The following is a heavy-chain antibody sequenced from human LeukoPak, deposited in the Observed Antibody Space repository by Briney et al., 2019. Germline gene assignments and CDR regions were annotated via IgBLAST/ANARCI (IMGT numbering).Heavy chain of an antibody. D-gene: IGHD2-15*01. CDR2: IWYDGSNK. CDR3: ANHCSGGSCYPY. CDR1: GLTFSNYG. V-gene: IGHV3-33*06. Sequence: PGRSLRLSCAASGLTFSNYGMRWVRQAPGKGLEWVAVIWYDGSNKYYADSVKGRFTISRDNSKNTLYLEMNSLRADDTAVYYCANHCSGGSCYPYWGQGTLVTVS. J-gene: IGHJ4*02.